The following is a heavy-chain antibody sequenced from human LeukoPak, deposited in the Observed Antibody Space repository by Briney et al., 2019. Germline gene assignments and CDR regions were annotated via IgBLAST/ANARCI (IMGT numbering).Heavy chain of an antibody. CDR2: ISGSGGST. CDR1: GSTFSSYA. Sequence: GGSLRLSCAASGSTFSSYAMSWVRQAPGKGLEWVPAISGSGGSTYYADSVKGRFTISRDNSKNTLYLQMNSLRAEDTAVYYCAKESAYGDYSESSPVDYWGQGTLVTVSS. CDR3: AKESAYGDYSESSPVDY. D-gene: IGHD4-17*01. V-gene: IGHV3-23*01. J-gene: IGHJ4*02.